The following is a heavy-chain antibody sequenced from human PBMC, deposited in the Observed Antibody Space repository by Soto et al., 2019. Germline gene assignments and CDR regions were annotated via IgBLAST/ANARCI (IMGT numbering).Heavy chain of an antibody. CDR3: ARGTMVRNYYGMDV. V-gene: IGHV5-10-1*01. Sequence: PGESLKISCKGSGYSFTSYWISWVRQMPGKGLEWMGRIDPSDSYTNYSPSFQGHVTISADRSISTAYLQWSSLKASDTAMYYCARGTMVRNYYGMDVWGQGTTVTVSS. CDR1: GYSFTSYW. CDR2: IDPSDSYT. J-gene: IGHJ6*02. D-gene: IGHD3-10*01.